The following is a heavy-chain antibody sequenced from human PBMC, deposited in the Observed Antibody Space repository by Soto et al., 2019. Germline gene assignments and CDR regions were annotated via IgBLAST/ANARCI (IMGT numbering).Heavy chain of an antibody. J-gene: IGHJ5*02. Sequence: QVQLVQSGAEVKKPGASVKVSCKASGYTFTGYYMHWVRQAPGQGLEWMGWINPNSGGTNYAQKFQGRVTMTRDTSISTAYMELSRLRSDDTAVYYCARLRRRGGPPPLNWFDPWGQGTLVTVSS. V-gene: IGHV1-2*02. CDR3: ARLRRRGGPPPLNWFDP. CDR2: INPNSGGT. D-gene: IGHD2-15*01. CDR1: GYTFTGYY.